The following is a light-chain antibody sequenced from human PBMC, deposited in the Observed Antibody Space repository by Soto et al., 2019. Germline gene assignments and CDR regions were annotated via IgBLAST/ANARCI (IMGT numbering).Light chain of an antibody. CDR3: LQYCSSALT. CDR2: DAS. J-gene: IGKJ4*01. V-gene: IGKV3D-20*01. Sequence: EMVLTQSPGTLSLSPGERATLSCRASQSVSSSYLAWYQQKPGLAPRLLIYDASSRATGIPDRFSGSGSGTEFALPVSILAPEDVGVYYCLQYCSSALTFGRGTNVDI. CDR1: QSVSSSY.